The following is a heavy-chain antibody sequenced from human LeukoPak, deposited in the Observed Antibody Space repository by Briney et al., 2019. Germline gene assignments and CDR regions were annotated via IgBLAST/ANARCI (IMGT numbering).Heavy chain of an antibody. J-gene: IGHJ4*02. D-gene: IGHD4-17*01. CDR3: AKVGYGDYYFDY. CDR2: IWYDGSNK. V-gene: IGHV3-33*06. CDR1: GFTFSSYG. Sequence: GRSLRLSCAASGFTFSSYGMHWVGQAPGKRLEWVAVIWYDGSNKYYADSVKGRFSISRDNSKNTLYLQMNSLRAEDTAVYYCAKVGYGDYYFDYWGQGTLFTVSS.